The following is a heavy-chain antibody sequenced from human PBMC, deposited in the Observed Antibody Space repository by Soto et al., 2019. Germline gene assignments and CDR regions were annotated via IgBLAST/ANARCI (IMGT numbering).Heavy chain of an antibody. V-gene: IGHV4-31*03. Sequence: SETLSLTCTVSGGSISSGGYYWSWIRQHPGKGLEWIGYIYYSGSTYYNPSLKSRVTISVDTSKNQFSLKLSSVTAADTAVYYCARSYDSRDYLAYWGQGTLVTVSS. J-gene: IGHJ4*02. CDR3: ARSYDSRDYLAY. D-gene: IGHD3-22*01. CDR1: GGSISSGGYY. CDR2: IYYSGST.